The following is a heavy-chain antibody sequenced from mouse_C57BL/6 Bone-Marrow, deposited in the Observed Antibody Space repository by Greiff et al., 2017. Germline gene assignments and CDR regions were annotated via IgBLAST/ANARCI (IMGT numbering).Heavy chain of an antibody. J-gene: IGHJ4*01. CDR2: IYPGSGSP. CDR1: GYTFTSYW. CDR3: ATGIYYDYDRVYAMDY. Sequence: QVQLQQSGAELVKPGASVKMSCKASGYTFTSYWLTWVKQRPGQGLEWIGDIYPGSGSPNYNEKFKSKATLTVDTYSSTAYMKLSSLTSEDSAVYYCATGIYYDYDRVYAMDYWGQGTSVTVSS. V-gene: IGHV1-55*01. D-gene: IGHD2-4*01.